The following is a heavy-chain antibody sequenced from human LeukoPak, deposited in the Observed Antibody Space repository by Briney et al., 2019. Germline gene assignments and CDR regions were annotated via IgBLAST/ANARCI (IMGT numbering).Heavy chain of an antibody. Sequence: ASVKVSCKASGYTFTSYGISWVRQAPGQGLEWMGWISAYDGTTNYAQNFQGRVTMSTDTSTTTAYMELRSLRSDDTAVYYCARGDDILTGYFRGFDYWGQGTLVTVSS. V-gene: IGHV1-18*01. CDR3: ARGDDILTGYFRGFDY. J-gene: IGHJ4*02. CDR1: GYTFTSYG. D-gene: IGHD3-9*01. CDR2: ISAYDGTT.